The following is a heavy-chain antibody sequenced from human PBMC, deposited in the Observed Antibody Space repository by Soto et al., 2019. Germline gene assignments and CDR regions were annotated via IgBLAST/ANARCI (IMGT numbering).Heavy chain of an antibody. CDR3: AKRGPQGKWVVAAFDY. CDR2: ISGSGGST. D-gene: IGHD2-15*01. CDR1: GFTFSSYA. J-gene: IGHJ4*02. Sequence: GGSLRLSCAASGFTFSSYAMSWVRQAPGKGLEWVSAISGSGGSTYYADSVKGRFTISRDNSKNTLYLQMNSLRAEDTAVYYCAKRGPQGKWVVAAFDYWGQGTLVTVSS. V-gene: IGHV3-23*01.